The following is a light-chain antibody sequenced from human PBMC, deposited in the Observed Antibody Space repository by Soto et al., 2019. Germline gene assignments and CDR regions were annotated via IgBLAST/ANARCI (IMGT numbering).Light chain of an antibody. CDR3: QQYGSSGT. CDR1: QSVSNY. CDR2: GAS. Sequence: EIVLTQSPATLSFSPGEITRLCCRSSQSVSNYLAWYQQKPGQAPRLLIYGASNRATGIPDRFSGSGSGTDFTLTISRLEPEDFAVYYCQQYGSSGTFGQGTKVDI. J-gene: IGKJ1*01. V-gene: IGKV3-20*01.